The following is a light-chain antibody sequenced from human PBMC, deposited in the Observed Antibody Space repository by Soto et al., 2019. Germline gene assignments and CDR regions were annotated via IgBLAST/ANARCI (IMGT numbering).Light chain of an antibody. V-gene: IGKV3-15*01. J-gene: IGKJ1*01. CDR1: QSVSSN. Sequence: EIVLTQSPATLSVSPGESATLFCRASQSVSSNLAWYQHKAGQAPRLLIYVASTRATGVPDRFSGSCSGTEFSLTISSLQSEDFAVYYCQQFNNRPPWTFGQGTKV. CDR2: VAS. CDR3: QQFNNRPPWT.